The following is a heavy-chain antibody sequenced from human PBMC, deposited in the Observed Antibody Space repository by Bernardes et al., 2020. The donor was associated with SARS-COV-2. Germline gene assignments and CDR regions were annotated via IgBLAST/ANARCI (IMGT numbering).Heavy chain of an antibody. CDR2: ISGRGGST. CDR1: GFTFSIYA. CDR3: VKVIAAAGKGGVFDYYDCMDG. D-gene: IGHD6-13*01. V-gene: IGHV3-23*01. Sequence: GSLRLSCTASGFTFSIYAMSWVRQAPGKGLEWVSAISGRGGSTCYADSVRGRFTISRDNSKNTLYMQMNSLRAEDPAVYYCVKVIAAAGKGGVFDYYDCMDGWGQGTTVTVSS. J-gene: IGHJ6*02.